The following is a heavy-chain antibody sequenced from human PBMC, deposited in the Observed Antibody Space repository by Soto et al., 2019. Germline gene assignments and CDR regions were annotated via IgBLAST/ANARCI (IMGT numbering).Heavy chain of an antibody. J-gene: IGHJ1*01. CDR2: IYDTGRT. D-gene: IGHD1-26*01. V-gene: IGHV4-59*01. CDR1: GVSISSVY. CDR3: ARDRGGTFHL. Sequence: SATLSLTCTVSGVSISSVYWSWIRQSPGKGLEWIGSIYDTGRTNYNPSLESRVTISVDRSKNQFSLKLTSATAADRAVYYCARDRGGTFHLWAQGTLVTSPQ.